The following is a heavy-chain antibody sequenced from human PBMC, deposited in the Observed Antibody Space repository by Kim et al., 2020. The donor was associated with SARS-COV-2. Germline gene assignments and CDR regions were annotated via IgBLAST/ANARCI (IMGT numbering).Heavy chain of an antibody. D-gene: IGHD2-2*01. Sequence: SVKVSCKASGGTFSSYAISWVRQAPGQGLEWMGGIIPIFGTANYAQKFQGRVTITADESTSTAYMELSSLRSEDTAVYYCARSDIVVVPAAHLAGYYGMDVWGQGTTVTVSS. CDR1: GGTFSSYA. CDR2: IIPIFGTA. J-gene: IGHJ6*02. CDR3: ARSDIVVVPAAHLAGYYGMDV. V-gene: IGHV1-69*13.